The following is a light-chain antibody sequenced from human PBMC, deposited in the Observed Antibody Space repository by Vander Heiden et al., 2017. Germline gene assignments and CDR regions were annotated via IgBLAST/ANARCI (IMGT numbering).Light chain of an antibody. J-gene: IGKJ1*01. Sequence: EILITQFPDTLSVSPGEIATLFCRANESINFNLAWYRQKPGQPPRLLIYGASTRATGIPARFRGSGSGTEFTLTISSLQSEDFAVYYCQQYIYWPLWTFGQGTRVDIK. CDR3: QQYIYWPLWT. CDR1: ESINFN. CDR2: GAS. V-gene: IGKV3-15*01.